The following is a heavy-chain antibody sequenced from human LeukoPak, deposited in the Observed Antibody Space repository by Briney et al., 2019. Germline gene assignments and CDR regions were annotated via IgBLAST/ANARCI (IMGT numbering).Heavy chain of an antibody. V-gene: IGHV1-24*01. D-gene: IGHD6-13*01. CDR3: ATDKVSGAAAGTKFDY. CDR2: FDPEDGET. J-gene: IGHJ4*02. Sequence: ASVKVSCKVSGYTLTELSMHWVRQAPGKGLEWMGGFDPEDGETIYAQKFQGRVTMTEDTSTDTAYMELSSLRSEDTAVYYCATDKVSGAAAGTKFDYWGQGTLVTVSS. CDR1: GYTLTELS.